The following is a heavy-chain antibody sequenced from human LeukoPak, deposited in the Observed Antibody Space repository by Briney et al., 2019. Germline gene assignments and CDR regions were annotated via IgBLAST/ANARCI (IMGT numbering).Heavy chain of an antibody. D-gene: IGHD3-3*01. Sequence: PSETLSLTCTVSGGSISSGSYYWSWIRQPAGKGLEWIGRIYTSGSTNYNPSLKSRVTMSVDTSKNQFSLKLSSVTAADTAVYYCARDSSGFPGYWGQGTLVTVSS. J-gene: IGHJ4*02. V-gene: IGHV4-61*02. CDR3: ARDSSGFPGY. CDR2: IYTSGST. CDR1: GGSISSGSYY.